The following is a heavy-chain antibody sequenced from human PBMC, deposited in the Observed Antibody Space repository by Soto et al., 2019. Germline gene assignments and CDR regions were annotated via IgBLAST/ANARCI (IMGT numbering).Heavy chain of an antibody. J-gene: IGHJ6*02. CDR3: ASDLVGASDSYGLDV. V-gene: IGHV3-33*01. CDR2: IWHDGNNK. CDR1: GFTFSNYG. D-gene: IGHD1-26*01. Sequence: QVQLVESGGGVGQPGRSLRLSCAASGFTFSNYGMHWVRQAPGKGLEWVAIIWHDGNNKYYADSVRGRFIISRDNSKNRLYLQMSSLRAEDTAVYYCASDLVGASDSYGLDVWGQGTPVTVSS.